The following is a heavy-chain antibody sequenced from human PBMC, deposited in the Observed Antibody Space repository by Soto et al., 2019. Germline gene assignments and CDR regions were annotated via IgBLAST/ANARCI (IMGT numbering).Heavy chain of an antibody. V-gene: IGHV3-33*01. CDR1: GLTFSSYG. J-gene: IGHJ4*02. Sequence: GGSLRLSCAASGLTFSSYGMHWVRQAPGKGLEWVAVIWYDGSNKYYADSVKGRFTISRDNSKDTLYLQMNSLRAEDTAVYYCARVLVAGYYFDSWGQGTLVTVSS. D-gene: IGHD6-19*01. CDR2: IWYDGSNK. CDR3: ARVLVAGYYFDS.